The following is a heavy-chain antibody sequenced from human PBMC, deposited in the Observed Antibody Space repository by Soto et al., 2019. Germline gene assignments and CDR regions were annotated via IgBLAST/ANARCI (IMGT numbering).Heavy chain of an antibody. D-gene: IGHD3-10*01. V-gene: IGHV4-30-4*01. J-gene: IGHJ6*02. CDR1: GGSISSGDYY. CDR2: IYYSGST. Sequence: SETLSLTCTVSGGSISSGDYYWSWIRQPPGKGLEWIGYIYYSGSTYYNPSLKSRVTISVDTSKNQFSLKLISVTAADTAVCYCARVGGSGSNYYYGMDVWGQGTTVTVSS. CDR3: ARVGGSGSNYYYGMDV.